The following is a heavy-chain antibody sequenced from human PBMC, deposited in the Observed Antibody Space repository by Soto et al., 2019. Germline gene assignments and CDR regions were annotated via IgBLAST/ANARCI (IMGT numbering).Heavy chain of an antibody. CDR2: IIPIFGTA. V-gene: IGHV1-69*13. CDR3: ARDEQEGYSSWYYFDY. D-gene: IGHD6-13*01. Sequence: SVKVSCKASGGTFSSYAISWVRQAPGQGLEWMGGIIPIFGTANYAQKFQGRVTITADESTSTAYMELSSLRSEDTAVYYCARDEQEGYSSWYYFDYWGQGTLVTVSS. J-gene: IGHJ4*02. CDR1: GGTFSSYA.